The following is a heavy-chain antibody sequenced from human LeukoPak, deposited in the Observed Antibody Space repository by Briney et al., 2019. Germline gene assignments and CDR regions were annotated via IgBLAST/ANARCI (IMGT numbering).Heavy chain of an antibody. V-gene: IGHV4-4*02. CDR2: IYYSGST. J-gene: IGHJ4*02. D-gene: IGHD3-10*01. CDR3: ARGGTMVRGVPDY. Sequence: SGTLSLTCAVSGGSISSSNWWSWVRQPPGKGLEWIGYIYYSGSTYYNPSLKSRVTISVDTSKNQFSLKLSSVTAADTAVYYCARGGTMVRGVPDYWGQGTLVTVSS. CDR1: GGSISSSNW.